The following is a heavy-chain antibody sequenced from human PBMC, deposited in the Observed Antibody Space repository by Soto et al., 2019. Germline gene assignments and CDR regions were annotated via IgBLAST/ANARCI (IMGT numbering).Heavy chain of an antibody. Sequence: ASVKVSCKASGYTFTNYGISWVRQAPGQGLEWMGWINPNSGGTNYAQKFQGWVTMTRDTSISTAYMELSRLRSDDTAVYYCARGRKVERAYYDILTGYYERNWFDPWGQGTLVTVSS. V-gene: IGHV1-2*04. CDR3: ARGRKVERAYYDILTGYYERNWFDP. CDR2: INPNSGGT. CDR1: GYTFTNYG. J-gene: IGHJ5*02. D-gene: IGHD3-9*01.